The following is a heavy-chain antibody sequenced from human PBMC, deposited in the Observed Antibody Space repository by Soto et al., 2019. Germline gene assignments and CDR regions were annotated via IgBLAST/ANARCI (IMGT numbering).Heavy chain of an antibody. CDR2: INHSGSS. V-gene: IGHV4-34*01. Sequence: SETLSLTCAVHGGSFSGFYWTWIRQPPGKGLEWIGEINHSGSSNYNPPLKSRVTMSLDTSRNQFSLSLNSVAAADTAVYYCARMAGPWYFDLWGRGTLVTVSS. CDR1: GGSFSGFY. CDR3: ARMAGPWYFDL. J-gene: IGHJ2*01.